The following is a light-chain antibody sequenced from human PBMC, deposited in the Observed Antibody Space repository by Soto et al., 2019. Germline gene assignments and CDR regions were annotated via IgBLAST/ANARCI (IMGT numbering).Light chain of an antibody. V-gene: IGLV1-51*01. Sequence: QSVLTQPPSVSAAPGQRVTICCSGSSSNIGGNSVSWYQQLPGTAPKLLIYDDDKRPSGIPDRFSGSKSGTSATLGITGFQTGDEADYYCGSWDSSLSAYVFGTGTKVT. J-gene: IGLJ1*01. CDR1: SSNIGGNS. CDR3: GSWDSSLSAYV. CDR2: DDD.